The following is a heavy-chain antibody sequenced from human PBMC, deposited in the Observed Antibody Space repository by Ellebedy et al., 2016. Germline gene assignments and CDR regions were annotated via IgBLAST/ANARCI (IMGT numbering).Heavy chain of an antibody. V-gene: IGHV3-23*01. Sequence: GGSLRLXXTASGLNFNTFLMSWVRQAPGKGLEWVSTISAGSDTTRLADSVKGRFTVSRDNSKNTLYLQMNNLRVDDTALYYCRQGHYFDQWGQGALVTVSS. CDR1: GLNFNTFL. J-gene: IGHJ4*02. CDR3: RQGHYFDQ. CDR2: ISAGSDTT.